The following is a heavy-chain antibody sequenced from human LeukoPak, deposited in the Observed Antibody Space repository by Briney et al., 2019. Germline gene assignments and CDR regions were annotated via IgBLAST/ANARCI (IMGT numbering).Heavy chain of an antibody. Sequence: GGSLRLSCAASGFTFSSYAMTWVRQAPGKGLAWVSSISKSDGSTYYADSVKGRFTISRDNSKNTVYLHMDSLRVEDTAIYYCARGALIPDFRGQGALVTVSS. CDR1: GFTFSSYA. V-gene: IGHV3-23*01. CDR2: ISKSDGST. CDR3: ARGALIPDF. J-gene: IGHJ4*02. D-gene: IGHD2-21*01.